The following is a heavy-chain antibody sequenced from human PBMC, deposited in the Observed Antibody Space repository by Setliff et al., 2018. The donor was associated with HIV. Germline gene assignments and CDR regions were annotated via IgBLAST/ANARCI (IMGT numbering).Heavy chain of an antibody. Sequence: SETLSLTCTVSGGSMSTYYWSWIRQPPGKGLEWIGSIYYSGSTYYNPSLRSRVTISADTPKNQLSLKLTSVTAADTAVYYCAMLDTSDYFRNNWFDSWGQGTLVTVSS. J-gene: IGHJ5*01. D-gene: IGHD3-22*01. CDR2: IYYSGST. CDR3: AMLDTSDYFRNNWFDS. V-gene: IGHV4-59*08. CDR1: GGSMSTYY.